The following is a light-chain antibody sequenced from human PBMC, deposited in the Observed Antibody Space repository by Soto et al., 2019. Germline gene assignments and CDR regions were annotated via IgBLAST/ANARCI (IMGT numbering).Light chain of an antibody. V-gene: IGKV3-20*01. Sequence: EIVLTQSPGTLSLSPGERATLSCRASQSVANNYVAWYQQRPGQAPRLLLYGASNRATGVPDRFSGSGSGKDFTLTISRLEPDDFAVYYCHQFQQFGASPLVTFGGGTNVEIK. CDR1: QSVANNY. CDR3: HQFQQFGASPLVT. CDR2: GAS. J-gene: IGKJ4*01.